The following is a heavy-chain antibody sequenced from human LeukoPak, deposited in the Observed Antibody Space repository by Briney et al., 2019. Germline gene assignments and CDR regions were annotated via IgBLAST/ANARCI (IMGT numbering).Heavy chain of an antibody. V-gene: IGHV1-69*13. J-gene: IGHJ3*01. CDR2: IIPKYSAS. CDR1: GGSFSDYP. CDR3: VRPDRIFGVPAAFDA. D-gene: IGHD3-3*02. Sequence: SVKVSCKASGGSFSDYPINWVRQAPGQGLEWLGGIIPKYSASNYAQAFQGRVTITADESTNTVYMEMSCLRPDDTAVYYCVRPDRIFGVPAAFDAWGQGTLVAVSS.